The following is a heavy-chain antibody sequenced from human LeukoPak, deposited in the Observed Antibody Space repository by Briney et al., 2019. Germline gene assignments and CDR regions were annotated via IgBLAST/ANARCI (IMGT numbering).Heavy chain of an antibody. Sequence: GGSLRLSCAASGFTFDIYEINWVRQAPGRGLEWVPYISGSGSAIYSADSVRGRFSISRDNTKNSVYLQMNSLRVGDTAVYYCVRVHPGSGSQYLDYWGQGTLVTVSS. V-gene: IGHV3-48*03. D-gene: IGHD3-10*01. CDR2: ISGSGSAI. J-gene: IGHJ4*02. CDR3: VRVHPGSGSQYLDY. CDR1: GFTFDIYE.